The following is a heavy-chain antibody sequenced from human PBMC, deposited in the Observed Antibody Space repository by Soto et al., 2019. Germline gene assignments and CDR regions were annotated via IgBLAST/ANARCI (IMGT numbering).Heavy chain of an antibody. J-gene: IGHJ5*02. Sequence: QLQLRESGPGLVKPSETLSLTCTVSGGSISSSHYYWAWIRQSPGKGLEWIGSVYYNGFTYSNPSLKSRVTISVDTSKNQFSLKLTSVTAADTAVYYCARMGDFWSGPGELDPWGQGTLVTVSS. CDR3: ARMGDFWSGPGELDP. CDR1: GGSISSSHYY. V-gene: IGHV4-39*01. D-gene: IGHD3-3*01. CDR2: VYYNGFT.